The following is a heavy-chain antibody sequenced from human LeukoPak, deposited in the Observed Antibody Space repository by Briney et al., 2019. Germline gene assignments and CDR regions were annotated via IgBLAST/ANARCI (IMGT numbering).Heavy chain of an antibody. CDR3: ASCFPSGSGNNWFDP. Sequence: SETLSLTCAVYGGSFSGYFWTWIRQPPGKGLEWIGEINHSGRTNYNPSLKSRVTISLDTSKTQFSLRLSSVTAADTAVYSGASCFPSGSGNNWFDPWGQGTLVTVSS. J-gene: IGHJ5*02. CDR2: INHSGRT. CDR1: GGSFSGYF. V-gene: IGHV4-34*01. D-gene: IGHD3-10*01.